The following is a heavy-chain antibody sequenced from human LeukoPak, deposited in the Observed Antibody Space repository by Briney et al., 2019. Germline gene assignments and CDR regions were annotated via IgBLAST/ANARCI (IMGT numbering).Heavy chain of an antibody. CDR2: IYTSGST. J-gene: IGHJ3*02. CDR1: GGSISSGSYY. D-gene: IGHD5-18*01. V-gene: IGHV4-61*02. CDR3: ATTPQRGYSYGWGTDAFDI. Sequence: SQTLSLTCTVSGGSISSGSYYWSWIRQPAGKGLEWIRRIYTSGSTNYNPSLKSRVTISVDTSKNQFSLKLSSVTAADTAVYYCATTPQRGYSYGWGTDAFDIWGQGTMVTVSS.